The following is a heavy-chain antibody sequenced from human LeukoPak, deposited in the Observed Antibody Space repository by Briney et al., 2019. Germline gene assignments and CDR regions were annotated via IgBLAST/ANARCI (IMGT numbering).Heavy chain of an antibody. D-gene: IGHD3-9*01. V-gene: IGHV1-18*01. Sequence: ASVKVSCKASGYTFTSYGISWVRQAPGQGLEWMGWISAYNGNTNYAQKLQGRVTMTTDTSTSTAYMELRSLRSDDTAVYYCARADMLTGYYPVDPWGQGTLVTVSS. CDR1: GYTFTSYG. CDR3: ARADMLTGYYPVDP. CDR2: ISAYNGNT. J-gene: IGHJ5*02.